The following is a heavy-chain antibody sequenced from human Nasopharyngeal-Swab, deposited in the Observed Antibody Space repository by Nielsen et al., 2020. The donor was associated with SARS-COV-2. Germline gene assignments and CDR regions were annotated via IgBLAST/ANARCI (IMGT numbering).Heavy chain of an antibody. J-gene: IGHJ5*02. D-gene: IGHD6-13*01. CDR2: IYYSGDT. CDR1: GDSISNRNYY. V-gene: IGHV4-39*01. CDR3: ARHTTAWYGTNADP. Sequence: SETLSLTCTVSGDSISNRNYYWGWIRQPPGKGLEWIGTIYYSGDTYYSPSLKSRVTISVDTSKNQFSLRLSSVTAADTALYFCARHTTAWYGTNADPWGQGTLVTVSS.